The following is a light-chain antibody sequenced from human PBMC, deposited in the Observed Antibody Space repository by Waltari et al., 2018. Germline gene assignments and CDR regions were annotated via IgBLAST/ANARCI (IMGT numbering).Light chain of an antibody. V-gene: IGKV3-11*01. CDR3: QQGT. CDR1: QSVMTY. Sequence: EIVLTQSPATLSFSPGERATLSCRARQSVMTYLAWYQQRPGQSTRLLIYAASNRAPGIPARFGGSGSGTDFTLTISSLEPEDSAVYYCQQGTFGPGTKVDI. J-gene: IGKJ3*01. CDR2: AAS.